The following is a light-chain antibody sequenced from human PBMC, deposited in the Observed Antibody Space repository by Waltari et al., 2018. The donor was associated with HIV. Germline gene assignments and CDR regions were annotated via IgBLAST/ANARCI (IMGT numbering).Light chain of an antibody. CDR3: QQSYSTLYT. J-gene: IGKJ2*01. CDR1: QSISSY. Sequence: DIRMTQSPSSLSASVGDRVTITCRASQSISSYLNWYQQKPGKAPKLLIYGASSLQSGVPSRFSGRGSGTDFTLTISSLQPEDFATYYCQQSYSTLYTFGQGTKLEI. V-gene: IGKV1-39*01. CDR2: GAS.